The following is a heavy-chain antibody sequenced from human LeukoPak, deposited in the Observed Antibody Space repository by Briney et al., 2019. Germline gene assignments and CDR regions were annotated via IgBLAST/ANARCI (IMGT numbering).Heavy chain of an antibody. CDR1: GFTFSSYA. D-gene: IGHD2-15*01. CDR2: ISGSGNRT. CDR3: AKNLYCGGGSCYPSALGMDV. J-gene: IGHJ6*02. Sequence: TGGSLRLSCAASGFTFSSYAMSWVRQAPGKGLEWVSSISGSGNRTYYADSVKGRFTISGDNSKNTLFLQMNSLRAEDTAVYYCAKNLYCGGGSCYPSALGMDVWGQGTTVTVSS. V-gene: IGHV3-23*01.